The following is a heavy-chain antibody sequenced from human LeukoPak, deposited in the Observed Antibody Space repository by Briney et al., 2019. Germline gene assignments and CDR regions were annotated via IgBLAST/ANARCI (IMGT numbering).Heavy chain of an antibody. D-gene: IGHD6-13*01. CDR1: GGSFSDYS. Sequence: SETLSLTCAVFGGSFSDYSWTWIRQTPGKGLEWIGEINHSGSTNYNPSLKSRITISVDTSKNQFSLKLSSVTAADTAVYYCASCSSSWYYRLDYWGQGTLVTVS. J-gene: IGHJ4*02. V-gene: IGHV4-34*01. CDR2: INHSGST. CDR3: ASCSSSWYYRLDY.